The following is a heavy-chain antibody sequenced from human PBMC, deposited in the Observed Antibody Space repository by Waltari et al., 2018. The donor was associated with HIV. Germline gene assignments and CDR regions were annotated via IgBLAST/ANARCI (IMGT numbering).Heavy chain of an antibody. D-gene: IGHD5-12*01. J-gene: IGHJ4*02. Sequence: QVQLQESGPGLVKPSETLSLTCTVSGGSISSSYCSWLRQPAGKGLEWIGRIYTSGSTNYNPSLKSRVTMSVDTSKNQFSLKLSSVTAADTAVYYCARDKGYSGYDQWDYFDYWGQGTLVTVSS. CDR1: GGSISSSY. CDR2: IYTSGST. CDR3: ARDKGYSGYDQWDYFDY. V-gene: IGHV4-4*07.